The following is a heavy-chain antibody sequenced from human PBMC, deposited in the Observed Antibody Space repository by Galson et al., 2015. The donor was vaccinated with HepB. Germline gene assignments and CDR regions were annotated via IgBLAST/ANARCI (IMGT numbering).Heavy chain of an antibody. CDR1: GDSVSSNNAA. D-gene: IGHD3-16*01. Sequence: CAISGDSVSSNNAAWNWIRQSPSRGLEWLGRTYYRSKWFNDYAVSVKSRIAINPDTSKNQFSLLLNSVTPEDTAVYYCARDRDSYGYVWRSLPSHNYYGMDVWGQGTTVTVSS. CDR3: ARDRDSYGYVWRSLPSHNYYGMDV. V-gene: IGHV6-1*01. CDR2: TYYRSKWFN. J-gene: IGHJ6*02.